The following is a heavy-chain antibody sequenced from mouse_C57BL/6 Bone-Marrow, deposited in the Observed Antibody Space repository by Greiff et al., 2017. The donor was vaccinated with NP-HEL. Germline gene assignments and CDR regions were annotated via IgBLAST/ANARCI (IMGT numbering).Heavy chain of an antibody. CDR1: GYAFSSSW. J-gene: IGHJ2*01. Sequence: VQLQQSGPELVKPGASVKISCKASGYAFSSSWMNWVKQRAGKGLEWIGRIYPGDGDTNYNGKFKGKATLTADKSSSTAYMQLSSLTSEDSAVYVCARSRTKNGFDDWGQGTTLTVSS. D-gene: IGHD1-1*02. V-gene: IGHV1-82*01. CDR3: ARSRTKNGFDD. CDR2: IYPGDGDT.